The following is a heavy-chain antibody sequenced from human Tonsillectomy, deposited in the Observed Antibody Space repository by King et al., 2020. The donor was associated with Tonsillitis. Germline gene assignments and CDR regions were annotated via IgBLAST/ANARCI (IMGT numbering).Heavy chain of an antibody. J-gene: IGHJ5*02. Sequence: QLQESGPGLVKPSETVSLTCAVSGYSISSGYYWGWIRQPPGKGLEWVGNIYHTGSTYYSPSLKSRVTISVDTSKNHFSLKLSSVTAADTAVYYCATKPGRAVAGPIDLWGQGTLVTVSS. V-gene: IGHV4-38-2*01. CDR2: IYHTGST. CDR1: GYSISSGYY. D-gene: IGHD6-19*01. CDR3: ATKPGRAVAGPIDL.